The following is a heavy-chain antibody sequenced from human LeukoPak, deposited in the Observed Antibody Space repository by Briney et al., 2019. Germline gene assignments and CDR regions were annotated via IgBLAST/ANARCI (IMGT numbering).Heavy chain of an antibody. J-gene: IGHJ6*02. CDR1: GFTFSSYW. CDR2: INGDGRNI. V-gene: IGHV3-74*01. Sequence: GGSLRLSCVASGFTFSSYWMHWVRQDPRKGLVWVSRINGDGRNINYADSVRGRFTISRDNAKNTLYLQMNSLRAEDTAVYYCARDIVVVKDYYGMDVWGQGTTVTVSS. CDR3: ARDIVVVKDYYGMDV. D-gene: IGHD2-2*01.